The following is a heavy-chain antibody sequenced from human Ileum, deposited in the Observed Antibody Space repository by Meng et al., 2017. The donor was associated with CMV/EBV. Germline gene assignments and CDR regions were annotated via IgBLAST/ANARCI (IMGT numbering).Heavy chain of an antibody. D-gene: IGHD2-2*01. Sequence: SHSRGDYYWTWIRQTPGKGLEWIGFIKYNWRSYYNPSLKSRITISIDTSKNQFSLRLTSVTAADAAVYYCARTEDCSSARCYTGFDPWGQGTLVTVSS. V-gene: IGHV4-30-4*08. J-gene: IGHJ5*02. CDR1: SHSRGDYY. CDR3: ARTEDCSSARCYTGFDP. CDR2: IKYNWRS.